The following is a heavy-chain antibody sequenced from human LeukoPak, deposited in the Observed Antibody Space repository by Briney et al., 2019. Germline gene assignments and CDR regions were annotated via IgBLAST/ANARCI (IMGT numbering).Heavy chain of an antibody. CDR3: ARDQTIFGVASTMDV. CDR2: ISSSSSYI. J-gene: IGHJ6*03. CDR1: GFTFDDYG. D-gene: IGHD3-3*01. Sequence: GGSLRLSCAASGFTFDDYGMSWVRQAPGKGLEWVSSISSSSSYIYYADSVKGRFTISRDNAKNSLYLQMNSLRAEDAAVYYCARDQTIFGVASTMDVWGKGTTVTVSS. V-gene: IGHV3-21*01.